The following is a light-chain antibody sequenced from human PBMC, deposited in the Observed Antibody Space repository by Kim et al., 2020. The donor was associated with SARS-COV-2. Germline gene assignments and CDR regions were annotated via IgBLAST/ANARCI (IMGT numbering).Light chain of an antibody. CDR2: TDD. J-gene: IGLJ3*02. Sequence: QRVTISCSGSSSNIESNTVNWYQQFPGTAPQLLIDTDDRRPSGVSDRVSCSKSGTSASLAISALRSEDEADYYCATWDDSLDVWMFGGGTQLTVL. CDR1: SSNIESNT. V-gene: IGLV1-44*01. CDR3: ATWDDSLDVWM.